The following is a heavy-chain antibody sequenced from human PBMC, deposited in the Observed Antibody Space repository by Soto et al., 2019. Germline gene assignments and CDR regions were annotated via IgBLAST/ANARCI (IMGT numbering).Heavy chain of an antibody. J-gene: IGHJ5*02. CDR1: GFTFSSYA. CDR2: ISYDGSNK. V-gene: IGHV3-30-3*01. CDR3: AREDGDYVLSPLFDP. D-gene: IGHD4-17*01. Sequence: QVQLVESGGGVVQPGRSLRLSCAASGFTFSSYAMHWVRQAPGKGLEWVAVISYDGSNKYYADSGKGRFTTSRDNSKNTLYLQMNSLRAEDTAVYYCAREDGDYVLSPLFDPWGQGTLVTVSS.